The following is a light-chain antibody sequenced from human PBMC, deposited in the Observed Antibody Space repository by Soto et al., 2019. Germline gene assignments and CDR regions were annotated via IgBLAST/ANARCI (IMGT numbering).Light chain of an antibody. V-gene: IGKV2-28*01. J-gene: IGKJ2*01. CDR2: LGS. CDR1: QSLLHGTGFDY. CDR3: MQALQTPFT. Sequence: DIVMTQSPLSLPVTPGEPASISCRSSQSLLHGTGFDYLDWYLQKPGQSPQLLIYLGSNRASGVPDRFRGSGSRTDFTLQISRVEAEDVGVYYCMQALQTPFTFGQGTKLEIK.